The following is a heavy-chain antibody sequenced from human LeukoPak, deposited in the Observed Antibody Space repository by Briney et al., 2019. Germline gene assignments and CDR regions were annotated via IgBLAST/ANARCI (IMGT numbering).Heavy chain of an antibody. J-gene: IGHJ4*02. CDR1: GYSFTNYW. D-gene: IGHD1-26*01. Sequence: GESLKISCKGSGYSFTNYWIGWVRQMPGKGLEWMGIIYPGDSDTRYIPSFQGQVTISADKSVSTAYLQWSNLKASDTAMYYCARVARGGATTFDYWGQGTLVTVSS. V-gene: IGHV5-51*01. CDR2: IYPGDSDT. CDR3: ARVARGGATTFDY.